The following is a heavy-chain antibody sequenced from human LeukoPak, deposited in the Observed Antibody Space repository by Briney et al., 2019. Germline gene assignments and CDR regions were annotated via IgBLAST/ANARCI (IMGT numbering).Heavy chain of an antibody. CDR2: IYYSGST. CDR3: ARLVSSGYLFDY. D-gene: IGHD2-15*01. Sequence: PSETLSLTCTVSGDSISSSPYCWGWIRQPPGKGLDCIGTIYYSGSTYYNPSLKSRVTISVDTSKNQFSLKLSSVTAADTAVYYCARLVSSGYLFDYWGQGTLVTVSS. CDR1: GDSISSSPYC. J-gene: IGHJ4*02. V-gene: IGHV4-39*01.